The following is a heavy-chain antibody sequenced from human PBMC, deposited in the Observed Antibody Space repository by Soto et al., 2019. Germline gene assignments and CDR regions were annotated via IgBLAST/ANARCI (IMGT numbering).Heavy chain of an antibody. CDR2: IYYSGST. CDR1: GGSISSGDYY. V-gene: IGHV4-30-4*01. D-gene: IGHD3-22*01. CDR3: ARDSGYYYDSSGLIDP. J-gene: IGHJ5*02. Sequence: SETLSLTCTVSGGSISSGDYYWSWIRQSPGKGLEWIGYIYYSGSTYYNPSLKSRVTISVDTSKNQFSLKLSSVTAADTAVYYCARDSGYYYDSSGLIDPWGQGTLVTVSS.